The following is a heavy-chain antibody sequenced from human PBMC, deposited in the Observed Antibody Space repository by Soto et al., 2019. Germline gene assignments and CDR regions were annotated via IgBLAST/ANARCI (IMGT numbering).Heavy chain of an antibody. J-gene: IGHJ4*02. CDR2: IYYSGST. V-gene: IGHV4-31*03. CDR3: ARGGSSSPYFDD. CDR1: GGSISSGGYY. Sequence: QVQLQESGPGLVKPSQTLSLTCTVSGGSISSGGYYWSWIRQHPGKGLEWIGYIYYSGSTYYNPSPXSXXTLSVDTSKKQFSLKLSSVTAADTAVYYCARGGSSSPYFDDWGQGTLVTVSS. D-gene: IGHD6-13*01.